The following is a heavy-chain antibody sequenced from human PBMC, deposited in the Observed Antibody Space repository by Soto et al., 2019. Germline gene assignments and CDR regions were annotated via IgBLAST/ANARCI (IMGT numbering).Heavy chain of an antibody. D-gene: IGHD3-22*01. CDR1: GYTFTGYY. J-gene: IGHJ6*02. CDR2: INPNSGGT. Sequence: ASVKVSCKASGYTFTGYYMHWVRQAPGQGLEWMGWINPNSGGTNYAQKFQGRVTMTRDTSISTAYMELSRLRSDDTAVYYCARHYYDTSGYYVPPTGYGRDGWDQGTTVTVSS. CDR3: ARHYYDTSGYYVPPTGYGRDG. V-gene: IGHV1-2*02.